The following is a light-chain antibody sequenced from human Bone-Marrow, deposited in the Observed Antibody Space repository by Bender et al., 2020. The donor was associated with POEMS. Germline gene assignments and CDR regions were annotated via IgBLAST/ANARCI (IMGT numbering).Light chain of an antibody. CDR1: DLGDKY. CDR3: QAWDTCSVI. V-gene: IGLV3-1*01. J-gene: IGLJ2*01. CDR2: QDT. Sequence: SYEVTQPPPVSVSPGQTASITCSGDDLGDKYVAWYQQKPGQSPVLVIYQDTKRPSGIPERFSGSNSGNTATLTISGTQAMDEADYYCQAWDTCSVIFRGGTKLTVL.